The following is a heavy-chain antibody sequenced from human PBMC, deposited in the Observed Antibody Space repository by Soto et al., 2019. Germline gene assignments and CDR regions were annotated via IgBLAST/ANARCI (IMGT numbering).Heavy chain of an antibody. CDR2: IIPILGIA. V-gene: IGHV1-69*02. CDR3: ASSGYYGSWNSHAFEI. D-gene: IGHD3-10*01. J-gene: IGHJ3*02. Sequence: QVQLVQSGAEVKKPGSSVKVSCKASGGTFSSYTISWVRQAPGQGLEWMGRIIPILGIANYAQKFQGRVTSNADKSTSTAYRGLSSLRSEDTAVYYCASSGYYGSWNSHAFEIWGQGTMVTVSS. CDR1: GGTFSSYT.